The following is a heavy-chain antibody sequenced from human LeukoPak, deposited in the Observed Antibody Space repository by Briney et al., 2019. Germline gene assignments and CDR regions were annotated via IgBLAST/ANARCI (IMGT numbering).Heavy chain of an antibody. CDR2: IIPIFGTA. CDR1: GYILTDYY. CDR3: ARVAVRFLEWPNPYYMDV. D-gene: IGHD3-3*01. V-gene: IGHV1-69*13. J-gene: IGHJ6*03. Sequence: GASVKVSCKASGYILTDYYIHWVRQAPGQGLEWMGGIIPIFGTANYAQKFQGRVTITADESTSTAYMELSSLRSEDTAVYYCARVAVRFLEWPNPYYMDVWGKGTTVTVSS.